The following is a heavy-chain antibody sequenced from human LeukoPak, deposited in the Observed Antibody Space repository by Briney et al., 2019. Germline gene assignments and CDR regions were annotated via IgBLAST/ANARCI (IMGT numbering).Heavy chain of an antibody. CDR2: IVPILGTA. J-gene: IGHJ4*02. CDR3: ARVPQGSSWPYYFDY. CDR1: GYTFTSYG. Sequence: SVKVSCKASGYTFTSYGINWVRQAPGQGLEWVGRIVPILGTANYAQNFQGRVTITADRSTTTAYMELSSLRPEDTAVYYCARVPQGSSWPYYFDYWGQGTLVTVSS. V-gene: IGHV1-69*04. D-gene: IGHD6-13*01.